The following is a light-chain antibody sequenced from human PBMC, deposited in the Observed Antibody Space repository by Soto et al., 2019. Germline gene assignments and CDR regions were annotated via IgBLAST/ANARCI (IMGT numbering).Light chain of an antibody. CDR3: QQYVSSSWT. CDR2: GTS. Sequence: EVVLTQSPGTLSLSPGERATLSCRASQSVSSSYLAWYQQKPGQAPRLLIYGTSSRATGFPVMFSGCGSGTDFTLSFSRLEPEDFAVYYCQQYVSSSWTFGQGTKV. CDR1: QSVSSSY. V-gene: IGKV3-20*01. J-gene: IGKJ1*01.